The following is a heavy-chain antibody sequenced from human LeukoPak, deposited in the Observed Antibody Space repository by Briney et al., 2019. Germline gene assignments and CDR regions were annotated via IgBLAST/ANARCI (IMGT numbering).Heavy chain of an antibody. Sequence: SETLSLTCTVSGDSINSYYWSWIRQPPGKGLEWIGYIYYSGSTNYNPSLKSRVTISEDTSKNQFSLKLSSVTAADTAVYYCARRSCSGGNCYPWYLDFWGQGTLVTVSS. CDR1: GDSINSYY. J-gene: IGHJ4*02. D-gene: IGHD2-15*01. CDR2: IYYSGST. V-gene: IGHV4-59*01. CDR3: ARRSCSGGNCYPWYLDF.